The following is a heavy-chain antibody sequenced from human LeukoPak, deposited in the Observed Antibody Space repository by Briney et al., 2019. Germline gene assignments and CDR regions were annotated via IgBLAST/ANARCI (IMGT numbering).Heavy chain of an antibody. D-gene: IGHD2-21*02. V-gene: IGHV1-18*01. CDR1: GYTFTSYG. CDR3: ARDLFCGGDCYQDY. Sequence: ASVEVSCKASGYTFTSYGISWVRQAPGQGLEWMGWISAYNGNTNYAQKLQGRVTMTTDTSTSTAYMELRSLRSDDTAVYYCARDLFCGGDCYQDYWGQGTLVTVSS. J-gene: IGHJ4*02. CDR2: ISAYNGNT.